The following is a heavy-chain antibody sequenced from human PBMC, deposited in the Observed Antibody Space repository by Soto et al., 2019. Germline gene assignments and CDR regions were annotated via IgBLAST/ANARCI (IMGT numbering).Heavy chain of an antibody. CDR2: ISSSSSTI. CDR3: ARDVSYYERLTGYKMYNWFDP. V-gene: IGHV3-48*04. Sequence: GGSLRLSCAASGFTFSSYSMNWFRQAPGKGLEWVSYISSSSSTIYYADSVKGRFTISRDNAKNSLYLQMNSLRAEDTAVYYCARDVSYYERLTGYKMYNWFDPWSQGTLDSVAS. D-gene: IGHD3-9*01. J-gene: IGHJ5*02. CDR1: GFTFSSYS.